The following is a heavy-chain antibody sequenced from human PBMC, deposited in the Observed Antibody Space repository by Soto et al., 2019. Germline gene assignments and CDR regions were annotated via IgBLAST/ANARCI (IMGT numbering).Heavy chain of an antibody. J-gene: IGHJ4*02. CDR2: ISAYNGIT. V-gene: IGHV1-18*01. CDR3: ARSRGGYDN. D-gene: IGHD3-3*01. Sequence: QVRLVQSGIEVKKPGASVKVSCKTSGYTFSTYAISWVRQAPGQGLEWMGWISAYNGITVYAQVFQGSVTMTTNTSTSTAYLELTSIRSYDTAVYYCARSRGGYDNWGQGTLVIVSS. CDR1: GYTFSTYA.